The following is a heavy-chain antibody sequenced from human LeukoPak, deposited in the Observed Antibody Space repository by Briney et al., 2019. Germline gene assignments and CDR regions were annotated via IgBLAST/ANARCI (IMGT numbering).Heavy chain of an antibody. CDR2: ISYDGSNK. Sequence: GRSLRLSCAASGFTFSSYGMHWVHQAPGRGLVWVAVISYDGSNKYYADSVKGRFTISGDNSKNTLYPQMNSLRAEDTAVYYCTREDIVATTKGDYYYYGMDVWGQGTTVTVSS. J-gene: IGHJ6*02. D-gene: IGHD5-12*01. CDR3: TREDIVATTKGDYYYYGMDV. CDR1: GFTFSSYG. V-gene: IGHV3-30*03.